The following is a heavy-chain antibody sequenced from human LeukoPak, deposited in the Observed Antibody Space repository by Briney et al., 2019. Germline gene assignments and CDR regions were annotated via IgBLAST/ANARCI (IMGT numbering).Heavy chain of an antibody. Sequence: GGSLRLSCAASGFTFSSYSMNWVRQAPGKGLEWVSSISSSSSYIYYADSVKGRFTISRDNAKNSLYLQMNSLRAEDTAVYYCARVDCGGDCYSDDAFDIWGQGTMVTVSS. J-gene: IGHJ3*02. D-gene: IGHD2-21*02. V-gene: IGHV3-21*01. CDR2: ISSSSSYI. CDR3: ARVDCGGDCYSDDAFDI. CDR1: GFTFSSYS.